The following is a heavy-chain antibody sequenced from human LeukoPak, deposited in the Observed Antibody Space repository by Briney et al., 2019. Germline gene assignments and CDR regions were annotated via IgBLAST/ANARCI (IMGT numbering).Heavy chain of an antibody. CDR1: GYSFSNYW. CDR2: IYPGDYET. J-gene: IGHJ4*02. CDR3: AIPPGYCGNECSFDH. Sequence: GESLKISCEGSGYSFSNYWIGWVRQMPGKGLEWMGIIYPGDYETRYSPSFQGLVTISVDQSISTAYLQWSSLNASDTALYYCAIPPGYCGNECSFDHWGQGTLVTVSS. D-gene: IGHD2-21*01. V-gene: IGHV5-51*01.